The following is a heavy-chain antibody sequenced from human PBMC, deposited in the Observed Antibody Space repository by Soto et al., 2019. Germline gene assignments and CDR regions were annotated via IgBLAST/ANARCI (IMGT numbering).Heavy chain of an antibody. CDR3: ATGYSYPWVR. D-gene: IGHD5-18*01. J-gene: IGHJ4*02. V-gene: IGHV3-11*01. CDR2: IGNLGLSI. CDR1: GFTINDYY. Sequence: PGGSLRLSCAASGFTINDYYMTWIRQAPGKGLERISHIGNLGLSIYYADSVKGRFTISRDNAKNSLFLQLNSLRAEDTAVYYCATGYSYPWVRWGQGTLVTVSS.